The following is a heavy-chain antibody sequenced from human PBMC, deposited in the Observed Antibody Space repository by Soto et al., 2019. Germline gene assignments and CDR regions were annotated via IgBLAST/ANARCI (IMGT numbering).Heavy chain of an antibody. Sequence: QVQLVQSGAEVKKPGASVKVSCKASGYTFTSYGISWVRQAPGQVLEWMGWISAYNGNTNYAQKLQGRVTMTTDTSTSTAYMELSSLRSDDTAVYYCARAFYSRGWPTIPNFDYWGQGTMVTVSS. CDR3: ARAFYSRGWPTIPNFDY. J-gene: IGHJ4*02. CDR1: GYTFTSYG. V-gene: IGHV1-18*01. D-gene: IGHD6-19*01. CDR2: ISAYNGNT.